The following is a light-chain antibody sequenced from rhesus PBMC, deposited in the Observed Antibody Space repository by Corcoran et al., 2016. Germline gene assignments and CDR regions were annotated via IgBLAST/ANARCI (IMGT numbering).Light chain of an antibody. Sequence: EIVLTQSPATLSLSPGERATLSCRASQSVSSSLAWYQQKPEQAPLLLIYGASSRATGIPDRFSGSGSGTDFNLTISSLEPEDFAGYYCQQYSNWPYSFGQGTKVEIK. J-gene: IGKJ2*01. V-gene: IGKV3-42*03. CDR2: GAS. CDR1: QSVSSS. CDR3: QQYSNWPYS.